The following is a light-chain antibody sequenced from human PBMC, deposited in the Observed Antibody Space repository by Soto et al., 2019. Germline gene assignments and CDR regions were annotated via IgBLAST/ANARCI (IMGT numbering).Light chain of an antibody. CDR3: SSYTSSSTLDV. CDR1: SSDVGGYNY. Sequence: QSALTQPASLSGPPGQSITISCTGTSSDVGGYNYVSWYQQHPGKAPKLMIYDVSIRPSGVSNRFSGSKSGNTASLTISGLQAEDEADYYCSSYTSSSTLDVFGTGTKVTVL. CDR2: DVS. J-gene: IGLJ1*01. V-gene: IGLV2-14*01.